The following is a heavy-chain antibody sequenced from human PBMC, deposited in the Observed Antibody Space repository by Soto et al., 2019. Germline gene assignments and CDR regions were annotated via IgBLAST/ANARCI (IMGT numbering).Heavy chain of an antibody. D-gene: IGHD2-21*02. CDR3: ARLKFWVTHWYYFDY. J-gene: IGHJ4*02. CDR1: GDSISSTNYH. CDR2: IYYSGST. Sequence: QLQLQESGPGLVKPSETLSLTCTVSGDSISSTNYHWGWIRQPPGKGLEWIGSIYYSGSTYYNPSLKSRVTISGDTSKNQFSLKLPSVTAADTAVYYCARLKFWVTHWYYFDYWGQGTLVTVSS. V-gene: IGHV4-39*01.